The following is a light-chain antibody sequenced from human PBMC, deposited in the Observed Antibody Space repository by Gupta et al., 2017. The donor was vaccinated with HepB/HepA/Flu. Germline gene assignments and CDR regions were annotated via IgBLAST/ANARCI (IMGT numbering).Light chain of an antibody. CDR3: NSYTTRSTVV. CDR2: GVN. J-gene: IGLJ2*01. V-gene: IGLV2-14*03. CDR1: SSDVGAYDH. Sequence: QSALTQPASVSGSPGQSITISCSGTSSDVGAYDHVSWYQHHPGKSPKLLIYGVNNRPSGVSDRFSGSKPGDTAFLTISGLQAEDEADYFCNSYTTRSTVVFGGGTKLTVL.